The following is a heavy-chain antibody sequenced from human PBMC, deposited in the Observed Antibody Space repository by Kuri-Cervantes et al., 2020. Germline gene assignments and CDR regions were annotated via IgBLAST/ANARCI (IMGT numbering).Heavy chain of an antibody. CDR1: GGSISSGGYY. D-gene: IGHD5-24*01. CDR3: ARGRRDRVYFFFQH. Sequence: LRLSCTVSGGSISSGGYYWSWIRQHPGTGLEWIGYIYYSGSTYYNPSLKSRVTISVETSKNQFSLKLSSVTAADTAVYYCARGRRDRVYFFFQHWGQGTLVTVSS. J-gene: IGHJ1*01. CDR2: IYYSGST. V-gene: IGHV4-31*03.